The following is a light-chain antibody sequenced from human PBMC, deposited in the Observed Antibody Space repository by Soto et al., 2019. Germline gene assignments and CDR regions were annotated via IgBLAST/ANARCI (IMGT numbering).Light chain of an antibody. V-gene: IGLV2-11*01. CDR1: SRDVGGYNY. CDR3: CSFAGNYIYV. J-gene: IGLJ1*01. CDR2: DVS. Sequence: QSVLTQPRSVSGTPGQSVTISCTGTSRDVGGYNYVSWYQHHPGKAPKVMIYDVSKRPSGVPGRFSGSKSGNTASLTISGLQSEDEADYYCCSFAGNYIYVFGTGTKVTV.